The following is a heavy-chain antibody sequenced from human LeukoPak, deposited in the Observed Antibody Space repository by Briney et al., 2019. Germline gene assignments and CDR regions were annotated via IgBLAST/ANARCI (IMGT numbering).Heavy chain of an antibody. CDR1: GGSFSGYY. V-gene: IGHV4-34*01. J-gene: IGHJ4*02. Sequence: SETLSLTCAVYGGSFSGYYWSWIRQPPGKGLEWIGEINHSGSTNYNPSLESRVTISVDTSKNQFSLKLSSVTAADTAVYYCARGLIFRSSSGAHYWGQGTLVTVSS. CDR2: INHSGST. CDR3: ARGLIFRSSSGAHY. D-gene: IGHD6-6*01.